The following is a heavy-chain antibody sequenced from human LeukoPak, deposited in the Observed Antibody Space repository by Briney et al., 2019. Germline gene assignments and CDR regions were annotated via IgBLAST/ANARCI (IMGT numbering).Heavy chain of an antibody. CDR1: GGSISRYY. Sequence: SETLSLTCTVSGGSISRYYWSWIRRPPGKGLEWIGYIDDSGNTNYNPSLKSQVTISVDKSKNQFSLKLSSVTAADTAVYYCARGNDFWSGYYNLRGNWFDPWGQGTLVTVSS. D-gene: IGHD3-3*01. J-gene: IGHJ5*02. V-gene: IGHV4-59*01. CDR2: IDDSGNT. CDR3: ARGNDFWSGYYNLRGNWFDP.